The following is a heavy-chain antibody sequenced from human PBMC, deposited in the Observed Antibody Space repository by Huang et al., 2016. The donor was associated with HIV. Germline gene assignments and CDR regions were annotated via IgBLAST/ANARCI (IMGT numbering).Heavy chain of an antibody. J-gene: IGHJ4*02. CDR2: IQVDGSDK. Sequence: QVHLVESGGGVVQPGGSLRLSCAASGFIFNTYGMHWVRKAPGKGVEWVAFIQVDGSDKYYADSVRGRFTISRDNSKNTLYLQMSSLRPEDLAIYYCAKDRVPTRTVSYFDSWGQGTLVTVSS. CDR3: AKDRVPTRTVSYFDS. D-gene: IGHD4-17*01. CDR1: GFIFNTYG. V-gene: IGHV3-30*02.